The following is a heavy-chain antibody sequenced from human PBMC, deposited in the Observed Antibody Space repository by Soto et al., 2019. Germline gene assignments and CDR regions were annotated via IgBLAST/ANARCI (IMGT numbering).Heavy chain of an antibody. J-gene: IGHJ4*02. CDR2: ISRSSSYI. Sequence: GGSLRLYCVASGFTFSTYSMNWVRQAPGKGLEWVSSISRSSSYIYYKDSVRGRFTISRDNAENSLYLQMNSLRAEDTAVYYCARDLTSGTNDYWGQGTLVTVSS. CDR3: ARDLTSGTNDY. V-gene: IGHV3-21*01. D-gene: IGHD1-7*01. CDR1: GFTFSTYS.